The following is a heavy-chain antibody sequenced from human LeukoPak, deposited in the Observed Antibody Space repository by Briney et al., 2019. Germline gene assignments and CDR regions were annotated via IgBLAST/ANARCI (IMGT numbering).Heavy chain of an antibody. V-gene: IGHV1-8*01. CDR3: ARGRTNYFDY. CDR1: GYTFTSYD. J-gene: IGHJ4*02. CDR2: MNPNSGNT. Sequence: GASVKVSCKASGYTFTSYDINWVRQASGQGPEWMGVMNPNSGNTVYAQKFQGRVTMTRDTSISTSYMELSSLRSDDTAVYYCARGRTNYFDYWGQGTLVTVSS.